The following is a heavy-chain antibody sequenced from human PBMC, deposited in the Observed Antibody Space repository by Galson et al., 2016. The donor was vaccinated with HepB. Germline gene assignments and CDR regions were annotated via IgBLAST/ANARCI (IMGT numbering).Heavy chain of an antibody. V-gene: IGHV3-23*01. CDR3: AKDALRGCYRVPCYWHFNL. Sequence: SLRLSCAAFGFTFVDYAMNWVRQAPGKGLEWVAGISESGDATHYADSVKGRFSISRDNSKNTLHLQMNSLGVDDTAVYHCAKDALRGCYRVPCYWHFNLWGRGTLVAVSS. J-gene: IGHJ2*01. CDR2: ISESGDAT. D-gene: IGHD2-15*01. CDR1: GFTFVDYA.